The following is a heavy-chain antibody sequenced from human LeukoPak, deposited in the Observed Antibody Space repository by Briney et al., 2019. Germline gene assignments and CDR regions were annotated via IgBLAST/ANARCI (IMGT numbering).Heavy chain of an antibody. CDR3: AKFEFGF. CDR2: ISGSGVNT. D-gene: IGHD3-16*01. J-gene: IGHJ4*02. V-gene: IGHV3-23*01. Sequence: GGSLRLSCAASGFTFSSYAMNWVRQAPGKGLEWVSVISGSGVNTYYADSVTGRFTISRDNSKNTLYLQMNSLRDEDTAVYYCAKFEFGFWGQGTLVTVSS. CDR1: GFTFSSYA.